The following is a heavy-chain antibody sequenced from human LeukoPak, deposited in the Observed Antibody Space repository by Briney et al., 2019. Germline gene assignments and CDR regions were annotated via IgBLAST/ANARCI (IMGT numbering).Heavy chain of an antibody. Sequence: GGSLRLSCAASGFTFSSYSMNWVRQTPVKGLEWVSVISGSGGSTYYADSVKGRFTISRVNSKSTLYLQMNSLRAEDTAVYYCAKENYGDSTGGRFQHWGQGTLVTVSS. D-gene: IGHD4-17*01. CDR1: GFTFSSYS. CDR3: AKENYGDSTGGRFQH. CDR2: ISGSGGST. J-gene: IGHJ1*01. V-gene: IGHV3-23*01.